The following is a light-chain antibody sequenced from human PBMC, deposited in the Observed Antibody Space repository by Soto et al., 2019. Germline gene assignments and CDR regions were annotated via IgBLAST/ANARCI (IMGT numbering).Light chain of an antibody. J-gene: IGLJ1*01. CDR2: EVT. CDR3: SSYTVDVAPYV. CDR1: NNYIFSEYNS. Sequence: QSLLTQPASVSCSPGQSITISCTGTNNYIFSEYNSVSWYQQHPGKAPKLMIYEVTNRPSGVSSRFSGSKSGNTASLNISGLKAEDAADYYCSSYTVDVAPYVFGTGTKVTAL. V-gene: IGLV2-14*01.